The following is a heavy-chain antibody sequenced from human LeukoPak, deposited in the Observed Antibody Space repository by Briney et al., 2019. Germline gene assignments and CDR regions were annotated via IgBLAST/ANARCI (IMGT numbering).Heavy chain of an antibody. D-gene: IGHD2-2*01. Sequence: SETLSLTCAVSGYPLNNAYYWVWIRQPPGKGLEWIGSLYHPDSTYYNPSLKSRVTMSVDTSRNQFSLKVSFVTAADTAVYYCARQYDSYFYYYLDLWGTGTTVTVSS. CDR2: LYHPDST. CDR3: ARQYDSYFYYYLDL. J-gene: IGHJ6*03. V-gene: IGHV4-38-2*01. CDR1: GYPLNNAYY.